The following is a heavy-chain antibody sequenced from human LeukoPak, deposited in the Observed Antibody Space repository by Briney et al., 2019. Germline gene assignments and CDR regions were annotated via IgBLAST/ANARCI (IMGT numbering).Heavy chain of an antibody. CDR2: VHQNWSA. J-gene: IGHJ6*04. CDR3: ARDVRRGLRFNNIYPYFGMDV. V-gene: IGHV4-59*01. CDR1: GGPINFY. Sequence: SETLSLTCSVSGGPINFYWSWIRQSPGKGLEWIGCVHQNWSASYKSSLQRRVTMSVDTSKRQVSMMLNSVTAADTAVYYCARDVRRGLRFNNIYPYFGMDVWGKGTTVIVSA. D-gene: IGHD3-3*01.